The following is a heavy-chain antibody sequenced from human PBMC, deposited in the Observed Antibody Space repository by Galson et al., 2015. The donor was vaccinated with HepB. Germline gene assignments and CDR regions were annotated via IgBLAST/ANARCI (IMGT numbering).Heavy chain of an antibody. CDR3: ARDLIVGATMFNGMDV. D-gene: IGHD1-26*01. CDR1: GVTFSGSA. J-gene: IGHJ6*02. CDR2: ISSNGGST. Sequence: SLRLSCAASGVTFSGSAMHWVRQAPGKGLDYVSAISSNGGSTYYANSVKGRFTISRDNSKNTLYLQMGSLRAEDMAVYYCARDLIVGATMFNGMDVWGQGTTVTVSS. V-gene: IGHV3-64*01.